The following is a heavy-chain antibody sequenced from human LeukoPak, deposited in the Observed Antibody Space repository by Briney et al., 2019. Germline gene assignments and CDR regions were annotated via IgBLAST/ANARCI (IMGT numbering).Heavy chain of an antibody. Sequence: GGSLRLSCVVSGFTFSTYWMHWVRQAPGKGLVWVSRINGDGRETTYGDSVKGRFTISRDNAKNTLFLQMNGLGAEDTAVFYCARGGPGAYFDYWGQGTLVTVSS. CDR2: INGDGRET. D-gene: IGHD1-14*01. V-gene: IGHV3-74*01. CDR3: ARGGPGAYFDY. CDR1: GFTFSTYW. J-gene: IGHJ4*02.